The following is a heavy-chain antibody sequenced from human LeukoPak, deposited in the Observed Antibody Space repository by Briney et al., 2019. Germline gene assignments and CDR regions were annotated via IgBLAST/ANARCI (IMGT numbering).Heavy chain of an antibody. V-gene: IGHV3-49*04. CDR3: ARDPGSGYEEHFDY. J-gene: IGHJ4*02. Sequence: GGSLRLSCTTSGFTFGDYGMSWVRQAPGKGLEWVGFIRSKAYGGTTENAASVKGRFTISRDDSKSIAYLQMNSLRVEDTAVYYCARDPGSGYEEHFDYWGQGTLVTVSS. CDR1: GFTFGDYG. CDR2: IRSKAYGGTT. D-gene: IGHD5-12*01.